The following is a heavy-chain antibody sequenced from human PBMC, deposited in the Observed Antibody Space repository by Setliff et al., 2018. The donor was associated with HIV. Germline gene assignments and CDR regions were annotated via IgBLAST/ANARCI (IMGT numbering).Heavy chain of an antibody. CDR2: MTPYSGNT. J-gene: IGHJ4*01. CDR1: GYTFSDYY. V-gene: IGHV1-8*02. CDR3: ARVGSYWAQFDY. Sequence: GASVKVSCEASGYTFSDYYMHWVRQAPGQGLEWMGWMTPYSGNTGYAQKFQGRVSMTRNTSISTAYMELSSLRSEDTAVYYCARVGSYWAQFDYWGQGTLVTVSS. D-gene: IGHD2-15*01.